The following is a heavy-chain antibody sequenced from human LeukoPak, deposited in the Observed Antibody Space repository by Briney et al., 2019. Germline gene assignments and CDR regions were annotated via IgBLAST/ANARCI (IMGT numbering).Heavy chain of an antibody. CDR1: GYTLTELS. D-gene: IGHD6-13*01. J-gene: IGHJ4*02. V-gene: IGHV1-46*01. CDR2: ITGTGERP. Sequence: ASVKVSCKVSGYTLTELSMHWVRQAPGQGLEWVGLITGTGERPDYAQKFQGRVTVTCDTSTSTAYLELRSLKLEDTAVYYCARAPAGTLDFWGQGTLVTVSS. CDR3: ARAPAGTLDF.